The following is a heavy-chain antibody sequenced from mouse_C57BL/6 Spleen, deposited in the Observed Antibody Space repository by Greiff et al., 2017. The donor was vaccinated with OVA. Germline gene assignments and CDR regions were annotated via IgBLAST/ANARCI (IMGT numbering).Heavy chain of an antibody. V-gene: IGHV5-6*02. J-gene: IGHJ4*01. CDR2: ISSGGSYT. Sequence: DVKLVESGGDLVKPGGSLKLSCAASGFTFSSYGMSWVRQTPDKRLEWVATISSGGSYTYYPDSVKGRFTISRDNAKNTLYLQMSSLKSEDTAMYYCARLLYYDYGYAMDYWGQGTSVTVSS. CDR3: ARLLYYDYGYAMDY. D-gene: IGHD2-4*01. CDR1: GFTFSSYG.